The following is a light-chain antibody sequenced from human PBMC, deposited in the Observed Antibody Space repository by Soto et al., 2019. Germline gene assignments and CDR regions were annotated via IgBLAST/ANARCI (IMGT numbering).Light chain of an antibody. Sequence: QSVLTQPASVSGSPGQSITISCTGTSSDVGAYNLVSWYQHHPDKAPKLMISEVSNRPSGVSDRFSGSKSGNTAFLTISGLQAEDEADYYCASLTTTNFVFGTGTKVTVL. V-gene: IGLV2-14*01. CDR2: EVS. J-gene: IGLJ1*01. CDR1: SSDVGAYNL. CDR3: ASLTTTNFV.